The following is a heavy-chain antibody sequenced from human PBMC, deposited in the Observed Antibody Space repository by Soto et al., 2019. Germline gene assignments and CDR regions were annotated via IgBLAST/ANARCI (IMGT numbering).Heavy chain of an antibody. Sequence: ASVKVSCKVSGYTLTELSMHWVRQAPGKGLEWMGGFDPEDGETIYAQKLQGRVTMTTDTSTSTAYMELRGLRSDDTAVYYCARVSYYDSSPGRHWGQGTLVTVSS. J-gene: IGHJ4*02. D-gene: IGHD3-22*01. CDR1: GYTLTELS. V-gene: IGHV1-24*01. CDR3: ARVSYYDSSPGRH. CDR2: FDPEDGET.